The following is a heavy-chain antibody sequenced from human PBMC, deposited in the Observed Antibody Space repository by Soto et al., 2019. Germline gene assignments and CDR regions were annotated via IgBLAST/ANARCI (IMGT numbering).Heavy chain of an antibody. CDR2: IYYTGHT. V-gene: IGHV4-31*03. Sequence: TSETLSPTCSVSGGYISSGGNYWSLVRQHPGKGLEWIGFIYYTGHTKYNAALKSRVSISGDMSENQFSLTLTSVTAADTAVYYCAREDINESFFDSWGPGILVHRLL. J-gene: IGHJ4*02. CDR3: AREDINESFFDS. D-gene: IGHD2-8*01. CDR1: GGYISSGGNY.